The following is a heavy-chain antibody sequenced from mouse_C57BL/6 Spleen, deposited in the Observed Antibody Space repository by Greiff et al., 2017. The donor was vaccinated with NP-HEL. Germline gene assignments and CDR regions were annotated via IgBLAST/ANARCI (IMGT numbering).Heavy chain of an antibody. CDR3: ARGGDYDGDY. Sequence: EVKLQESGPGLVKPSQSLSLTCSVTGYSITSGYYWNWIRQFPGNKLEWMGYISYDGSNNYNPSLKNRISITRDTSKNQFFLKLNSVTTEDTATYYCARGGDYDGDYWGHGTTLTVSS. D-gene: IGHD2-4*01. J-gene: IGHJ2*01. CDR1: GYSITSGYY. CDR2: ISYDGSN. V-gene: IGHV3-6*01.